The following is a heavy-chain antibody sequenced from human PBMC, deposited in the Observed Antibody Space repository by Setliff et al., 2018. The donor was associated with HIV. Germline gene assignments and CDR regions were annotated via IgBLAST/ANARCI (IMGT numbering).Heavy chain of an antibody. CDR3: ASFDYYDSSGYYNGGAP. J-gene: IGHJ5*02. CDR1: GGSISSGSYY. Sequence: ETLSLTCTVSGGSISSGSYYWSWIRQPPGKGLEWIGSIYYSGSTYYNPSLKSRVTISVDTSKNQFSLKLSSVTAADTAVYYCASFDYYDSSGYYNGGAPRGQGTLVTVSS. D-gene: IGHD3-22*01. CDR2: IYYSGST. V-gene: IGHV4-39*01.